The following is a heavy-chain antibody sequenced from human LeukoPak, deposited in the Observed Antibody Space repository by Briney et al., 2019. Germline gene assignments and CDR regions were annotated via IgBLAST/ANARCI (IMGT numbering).Heavy chain of an antibody. CDR1: GSIFTSYW. V-gene: IGHV5-51*01. CDR3: ARLDSSGDYYYYYGMEV. J-gene: IGHJ6*02. CDR2: IYPGDSDT. Sequence: GASPQISCEGSGSIFTSYWIGWVRQLPGKVLEWMGIIYPGDSDTRYSPSFQGHVTISADKSISTAYLQWRSLKASDADMYYCARLDSSGDYYYYYGMEVWGQGTTVTVSS. D-gene: IGHD3-22*01.